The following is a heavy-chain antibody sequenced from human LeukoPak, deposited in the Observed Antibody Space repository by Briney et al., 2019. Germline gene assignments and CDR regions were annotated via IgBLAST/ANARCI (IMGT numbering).Heavy chain of an antibody. CDR1: GFTFSDAW. Sequence: GGSLRLSCAGSGFTFSDAWMSWVRQTPAKGLKWVGRFKSKIDGGTTDYAAFVKGRFTISRDDLRNTVYLQMNSLKSEDTAVYYCTTRGGFGYWGQGTLVTVSS. V-gene: IGHV3-15*01. CDR2: FKSKIDGGTT. CDR3: TTRGGFGY. J-gene: IGHJ4*02. D-gene: IGHD2-15*01.